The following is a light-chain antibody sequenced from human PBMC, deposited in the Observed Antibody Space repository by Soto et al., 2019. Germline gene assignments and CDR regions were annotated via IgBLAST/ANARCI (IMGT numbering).Light chain of an antibody. J-gene: IGKJ1*01. CDR3: QQYNNYSWT. Sequence: GDRVTITCRASQSISSWLAWYQQKPGKAPKLLIYDASSLESGVPSRFSGSGSGTEFTLTISSLQPDDFATYYCQQYNNYSWTFGQGTKVDIK. CDR2: DAS. V-gene: IGKV1-5*01. CDR1: QSISSW.